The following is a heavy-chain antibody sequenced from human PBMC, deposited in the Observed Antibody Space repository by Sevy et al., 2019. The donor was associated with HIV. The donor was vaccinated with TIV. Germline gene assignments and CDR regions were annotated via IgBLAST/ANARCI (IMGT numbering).Heavy chain of an antibody. D-gene: IGHD5-12*01. Sequence: GGSLRLSCAASGFTFSSYSMNWVRQAPGKGLEWVSYISSSSSSIYYADSVKGRFTNSRDNAKKSLYLQMNSLRDEETAVYYCARGGYSGYRNYYYGMDVWGQGTTVTVSS. V-gene: IGHV3-48*02. CDR1: GFTFSSYS. J-gene: IGHJ6*02. CDR3: ARGGYSGYRNYYYGMDV. CDR2: ISSSSSSI.